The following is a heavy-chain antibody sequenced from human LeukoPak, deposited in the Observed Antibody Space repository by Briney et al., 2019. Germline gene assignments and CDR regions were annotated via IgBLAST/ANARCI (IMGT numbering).Heavy chain of an antibody. CDR2: ICSGGGT. D-gene: IGHD2-21*01. CDR1: GFIVSSNY. CDR3: AREYYGGRDHDAFDI. V-gene: IGHV3-53*01. J-gene: IGHJ3*02. Sequence: GGSLRLSCAASGFIVSSNYMSWVRQAPGKGLEWVSVICSGGGTYYADSVKGRFTISRDNSKNTLYLQMNSLRAEDTAVYYCAREYYGGRDHDAFDIWGQGTMVTVSS.